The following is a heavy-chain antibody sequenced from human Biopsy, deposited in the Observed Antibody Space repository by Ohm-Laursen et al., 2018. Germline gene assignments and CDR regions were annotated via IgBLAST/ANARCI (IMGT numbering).Heavy chain of an antibody. CDR1: GFSLTNYT. J-gene: IGHJ5*02. CDR3: ARGRGHRLPDHDWFDA. D-gene: IGHD3-10*01. V-gene: IGHV3-21*06. Sequence: SLRLSCAATGFSLTNYTINWVRQAPGKGLEWVSSISRSTSHILYAETLKGRFTSSRGNGKNSMYLQMNGLRVEDTAVDYCARGRGHRLPDHDWFDAWGQGTLVTVSS. CDR2: ISRSTSHI.